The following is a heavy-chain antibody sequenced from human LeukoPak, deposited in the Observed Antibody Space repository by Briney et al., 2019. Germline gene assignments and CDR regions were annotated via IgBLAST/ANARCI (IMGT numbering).Heavy chain of an antibody. Sequence: GASVKVSCKASGYTFTSYAMNWVRQAPGQGLEWMGWINTNTGNPTYAQGFTGRFVFSLDTSVSTAYLQISSLRAEDTAVYYCARVSPGFYSSDPYYFDYWGQGTLVTVSS. CDR2: INTNTGNP. CDR3: ARVSPGFYSSDPYYFDY. D-gene: IGHD6-19*01. J-gene: IGHJ4*02. CDR1: GYTFTSYA. V-gene: IGHV7-4-1*02.